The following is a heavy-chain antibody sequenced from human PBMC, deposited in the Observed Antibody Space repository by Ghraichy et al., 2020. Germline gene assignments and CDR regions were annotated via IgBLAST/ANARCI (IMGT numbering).Heavy chain of an antibody. CDR1: GGSISSSSYY. V-gene: IGHV4-39*07. Sequence: SETLSLTCTVSGGSISSSSYYWGWIRQPPGKGLEWIGSIYYSGSTYYNPSLKSRVTISVDTSKNQFSLKLSSVTAADTAVYYCARDWTGRYYFDYWGQGTLVTVSS. D-gene: IGHD3/OR15-3a*01. J-gene: IGHJ4*02. CDR3: ARDWTGRYYFDY. CDR2: IYYSGST.